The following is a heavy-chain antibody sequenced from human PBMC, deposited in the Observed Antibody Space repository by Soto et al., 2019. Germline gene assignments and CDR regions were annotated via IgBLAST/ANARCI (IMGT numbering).Heavy chain of an antibody. CDR3: AKDHQTYNWDYLFDS. CDR1: GFTFSSYG. Sequence: PGGSLRLSCAASGFTFSSYGMHWVRQAPGKGLEWVAVIWYDGSNKYYADSVKGRFTISRDNSKNTLYLQMNSLRAEDTAVYYCAKDHQTYNWDYLFDSWGPGTLVTVSS. CDR2: IWYDGSNK. J-gene: IGHJ4*02. D-gene: IGHD1-7*01. V-gene: IGHV3-33*06.